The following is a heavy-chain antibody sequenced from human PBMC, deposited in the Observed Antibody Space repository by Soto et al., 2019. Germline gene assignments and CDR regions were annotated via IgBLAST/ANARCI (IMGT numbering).Heavy chain of an antibody. J-gene: IGHJ6*02. CDR1: GFTFTSSA. CDR2: IVVGSGNT. D-gene: IGHD1-26*01. CDR3: AAGRDYYYYYGMDV. V-gene: IGHV1-58*01. Sequence: ASVKVSCKASGFTFTSSAVQWVRQARGQRLEWIGWIVVGSGNTNYAQKVQERVTITRDMSTSTAYMELSSLRSEDTAVYYCAAGRDYYYYYGMDVWGQGTTVTVSS.